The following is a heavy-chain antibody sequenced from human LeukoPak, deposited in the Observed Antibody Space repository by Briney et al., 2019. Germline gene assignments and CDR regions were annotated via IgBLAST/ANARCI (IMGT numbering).Heavy chain of an antibody. CDR3: ARAELPRRLGYYYYMDV. D-gene: IGHD3-10*01. J-gene: IGHJ6*03. CDR2: IYTSGST. Sequence: PSETLSLTCTVSGGSISSYYWSWIRQPAGKGLEWIGRIYTSGSTNYNPSLKSRVTMSVDTSKNQFSLKLSSVTAADTAVYYCARAELPRRLGYYYYMDVWGRGTTVTVSS. V-gene: IGHV4-4*07. CDR1: GGSISSYY.